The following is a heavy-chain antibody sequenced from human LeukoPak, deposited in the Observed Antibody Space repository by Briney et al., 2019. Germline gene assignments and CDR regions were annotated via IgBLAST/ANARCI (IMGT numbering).Heavy chain of an antibody. V-gene: IGHV1-2*04. Sequence: ASVKVSCKASGYTFTGYYMHWVRQAPGQGLEWMGWINPNSGGTNYAQKFQGWVTMTRDTSISTAYMELSRLRSDDTAVYYCARDGGGTARPFDYWGQGTLVTVSS. CDR3: ARDGGGTARPFDY. CDR1: GYTFTGYY. D-gene: IGHD3-16*01. J-gene: IGHJ4*02. CDR2: INPNSGGT.